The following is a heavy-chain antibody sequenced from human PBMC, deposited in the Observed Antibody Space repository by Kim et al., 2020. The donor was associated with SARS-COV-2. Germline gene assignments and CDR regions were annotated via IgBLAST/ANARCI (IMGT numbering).Heavy chain of an antibody. CDR3: AKLIAN. D-gene: IGHD2-21*01. CDR2: ITGRDDST. CDR1: GFTFSSSS. Sequence: GGSLRLSCAASGFTFSSSSMSWVRRAPGKGLEWVSTITGRDDSTFYADSVKGRFTISRDNSKNMLFLQMNSLRPEDTAVYYCAKLIANWGQGSLVTVSS. V-gene: IGHV3-23*01. J-gene: IGHJ4*02.